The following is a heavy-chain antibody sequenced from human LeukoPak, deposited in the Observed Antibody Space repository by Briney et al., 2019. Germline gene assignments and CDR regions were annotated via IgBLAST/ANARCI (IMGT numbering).Heavy chain of an antibody. J-gene: IGHJ4*02. CDR1: GYTFTSYT. CDR2: INAGTGDT. V-gene: IGHV1-3*01. D-gene: IGHD5-18*01. Sequence: ASVKVSCKASGYTFTSYTMHWVRQAPGQRPEWMGWINAGTGDTKYSQKFQGRVTITRDTSASTAYMELSSLRSEDTAVYYCARVDTATLDYWGQGTLVTVSS. CDR3: ARVDTATLDY.